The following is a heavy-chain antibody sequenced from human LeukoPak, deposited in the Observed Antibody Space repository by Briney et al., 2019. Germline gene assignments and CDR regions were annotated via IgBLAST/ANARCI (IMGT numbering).Heavy chain of an antibody. V-gene: IGHV3-7*01. CDR2: VKQDGSEK. D-gene: IGHD2-2*01. CDR1: GFTFSSYW. CDR3: ARDCEGSDTNIVVVPAASDY. Sequence: GGSLRLSCAASGFTFSSYWMSWVRQAPGKGLEWVANVKQDGSEKYYVDSVKGRFTISRDNAKNSLYLQMNSLRAEDTAVYYCARDCEGSDTNIVVVPAASDYWGQGTLVTVSS. J-gene: IGHJ4*02.